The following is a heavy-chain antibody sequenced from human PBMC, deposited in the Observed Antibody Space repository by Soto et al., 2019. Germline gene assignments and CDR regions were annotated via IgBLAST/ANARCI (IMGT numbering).Heavy chain of an antibody. D-gene: IGHD2-15*01. J-gene: IGHJ4*02. CDR3: STTRRYCSGGSCIDY. CDR1: GYTFSNFG. V-gene: IGHV1-18*01. Sequence: ASVKVSCKASGYTFSNFGITWVRQAPGQGLEWMGWISADNGKTNYARKFQGRITLTTDTSTSTAYMELRSLRSDDTAVYYCSTTRRYCSGGSCIDYSGQGTLVTVSS. CDR2: ISADNGKT.